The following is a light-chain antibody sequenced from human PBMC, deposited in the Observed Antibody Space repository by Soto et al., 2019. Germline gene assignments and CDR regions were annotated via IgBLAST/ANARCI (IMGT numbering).Light chain of an antibody. Sequence: DVVLTQSPLSLPVTLGQPASISCKSSQSLLHITGETFLFWYLQKPGQSPQLLIYEVSTRVSGVPDRFSGSGSGTDFTLEISRVETDDVGIYYCMQSTQLPPTFGQGTRLEI. CDR3: MQSTQLPPT. J-gene: IGKJ5*01. CDR2: EVS. V-gene: IGKV2D-29*02. CDR1: QSLLHITGETF.